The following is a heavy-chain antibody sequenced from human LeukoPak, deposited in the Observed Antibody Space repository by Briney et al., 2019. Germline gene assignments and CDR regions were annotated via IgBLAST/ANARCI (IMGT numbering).Heavy chain of an antibody. CDR2: INSDGSNT. Sequence: GGSLRLSCAASGFTFSNHWMHWVRQPPGKGLVGVSRINSDGSNTAYADSVKGRFTIYRDNAKNTLFLQMNSLRAEDTAVYYCTSDTVNTAVGIDYWGQGTLVTVSS. J-gene: IGHJ4*02. V-gene: IGHV3-74*01. CDR1: GFTFSNHW. D-gene: IGHD5-18*01. CDR3: TSDTVNTAVGIDY.